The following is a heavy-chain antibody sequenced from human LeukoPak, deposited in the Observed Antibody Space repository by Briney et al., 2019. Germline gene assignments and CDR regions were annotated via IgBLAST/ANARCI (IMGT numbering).Heavy chain of an antibody. D-gene: IGHD2-2*01. CDR1: GFTFDDYG. Sequence: PGESLRLSCAASGFTFDDYGMGWVRQAPGKGLEWVSGINWNGGSTGYADSVKGRLTISRDNAKNSLYLQMNSLRAEDTALYYCVVPAAISPGYWGQGTLVTVSS. CDR3: VVPAAISPGY. CDR2: INWNGGST. J-gene: IGHJ4*02. V-gene: IGHV3-20*04.